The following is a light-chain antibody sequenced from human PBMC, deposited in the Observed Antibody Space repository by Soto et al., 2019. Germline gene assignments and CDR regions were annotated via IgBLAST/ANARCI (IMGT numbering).Light chain of an antibody. CDR3: QQYKSYWT. J-gene: IGKJ1*01. CDR2: GAS. CDR1: QSVTSNY. Sequence: EIGLTQSPGTLSLSPGERATLSCRASQSVTSNYLAWYQQKPGQAPRLLIFGASSRATGIPDKFSGSGSGTEFTLTISSLQPDDFATYYCQQYKSYWTFGQGTKVEIK. V-gene: IGKV3-20*01.